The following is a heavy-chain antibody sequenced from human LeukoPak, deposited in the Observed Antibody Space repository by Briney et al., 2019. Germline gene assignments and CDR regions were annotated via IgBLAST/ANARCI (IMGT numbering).Heavy chain of an antibody. D-gene: IGHD3-3*01. Sequence: SETLSLTCTVSAVSISSYYWSWIRQPPGKGLEWIGYIYYSGSTNYNPSLKSRVTIPVDTSKNQFSLKLSSVTAADTAVYYCARVRLAYYDFWSGSPAPHGMDVWGQGTTVTVSS. V-gene: IGHV4-59*12. CDR2: IYYSGST. CDR3: ARVRLAYYDFWSGSPAPHGMDV. J-gene: IGHJ6*02. CDR1: AVSISSYY.